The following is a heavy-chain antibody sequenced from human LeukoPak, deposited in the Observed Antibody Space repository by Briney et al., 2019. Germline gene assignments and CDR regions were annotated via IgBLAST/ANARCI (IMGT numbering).Heavy chain of an antibody. CDR3: ARAGGSGSYSWDSFDY. CDR1: GGSISSYY. J-gene: IGHJ4*02. CDR2: IYTSGST. Sequence: SETLSLTCTVSGGSISSYYWSWIRQPAGKGLEWIGRIYTSGSTNYNPSLKSRVTMSVDTSKNQFSLKLSSVTAADTAVYYCARAGGSGSYSWDSFDYWGQGTLVTVSS. V-gene: IGHV4-4*07. D-gene: IGHD3-10*01.